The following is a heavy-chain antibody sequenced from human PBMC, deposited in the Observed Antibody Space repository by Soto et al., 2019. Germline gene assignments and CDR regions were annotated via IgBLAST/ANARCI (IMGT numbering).Heavy chain of an antibody. Sequence: QMQLVQSGPEVKKPGTSVKVSCKASGFTFTSSAVQWVRQARGQRLEWIGWIVVGSGNTNYAQKFQERVTITRDMSTSTAYMELSRLRSEDTAVYYCESDAKRTYYYYGMDVWGQGTTVTVSS. CDR2: IVVGSGNT. CDR1: GFTFTSSA. J-gene: IGHJ6*02. V-gene: IGHV1-58*01. CDR3: ESDAKRTYYYYGMDV.